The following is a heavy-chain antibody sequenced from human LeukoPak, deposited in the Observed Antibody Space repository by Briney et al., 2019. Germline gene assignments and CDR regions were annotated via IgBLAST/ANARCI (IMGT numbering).Heavy chain of an antibody. V-gene: IGHV1-58*02. CDR3: ARDGPIVADITY. CDR2: IVVGSGNT. D-gene: IGHD3-22*01. CDR1: GFTFTSSA. J-gene: IGHJ4*02. Sequence: SVKVSCKASGFTFTSSAMQWVRQARGQRLEWIGWIVVGSGNTNYAQKFQERVTITRDMSTSTAYMELSSLRSEDTAVYYCARDGPIVADITYWGQGTLVTVSS.